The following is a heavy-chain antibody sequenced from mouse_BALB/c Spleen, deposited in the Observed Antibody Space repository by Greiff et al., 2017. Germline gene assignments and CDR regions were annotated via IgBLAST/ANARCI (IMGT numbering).Heavy chain of an antibody. CDR2: ISDGGSYT. D-gene: IGHD2-1*01. V-gene: IGHV5-4*02. Sequence: EVMLVESGGGLVKPGGSLKLSCAASGFTFSDYYMYWVRQTPEKRLEWVATISDGGSYTYYPDSVKGRFTISRDNAKNNLYLQMSSLKSEDTAMYYCARDEDGNYGYAMDYWGQGTSVTVSS. CDR1: GFTFSDYY. J-gene: IGHJ4*01. CDR3: ARDEDGNYGYAMDY.